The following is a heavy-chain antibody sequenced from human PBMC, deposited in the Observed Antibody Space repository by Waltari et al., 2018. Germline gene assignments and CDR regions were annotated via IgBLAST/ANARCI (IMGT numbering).Heavy chain of an antibody. CDR1: GFTFSSYA. Sequence: EVQLLESGGGLVQPGGSLRLSCAASGFTFSSYAMSWVRQAPGKGLEWVSVIYSGGSTYDAESVTGRFTISRDNSKNTLYLQMNSLRAEDTAVYYGAKDKGGYSGYDAFDIWGQGTMVTVSS. J-gene: IGHJ3*02. CDR3: AKDKGGYSGYDAFDI. D-gene: IGHD5-12*01. CDR2: IYSGGST. V-gene: IGHV3-23*03.